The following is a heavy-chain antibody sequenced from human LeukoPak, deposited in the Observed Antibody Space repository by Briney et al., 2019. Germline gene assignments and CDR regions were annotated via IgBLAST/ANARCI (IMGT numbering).Heavy chain of an antibody. CDR2: IDPNSGGT. D-gene: IGHD6-19*01. CDR1: GYTFTGYY. Sequence: EASVKVSCKASGYTFTGYYMHWVRQSPGQGLEWMGWIDPNSGGTNYAQKFQGRVTMTRDTSISTAYMELSRLRSDDTTVYYCARVRPGILYSSGWYDYWGQGTLVTVSS. CDR3: ARVRPGILYSSGWYDY. V-gene: IGHV1-2*02. J-gene: IGHJ4*02.